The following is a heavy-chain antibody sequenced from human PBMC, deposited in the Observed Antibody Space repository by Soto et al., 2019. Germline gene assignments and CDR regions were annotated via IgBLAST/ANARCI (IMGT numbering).Heavy chain of an antibody. CDR2: ISAYNGNT. D-gene: IGHD2-15*01. J-gene: IGHJ6*03. CDR1: GYTFTSYG. Sequence: QVQLVQSGAEVKKPGASVKVSCKASGYTFTSYGISWVRQAPGQVLEWMGWISAYNGNTNYEQKLQGRVTMTTDTSTCTAYMERRSLGYDVTAVYYCARSDIVVVVAAPYDYYMDVWGKGSTVTVSS. CDR3: ARSDIVVVVAAPYDYYMDV. V-gene: IGHV1-18*01.